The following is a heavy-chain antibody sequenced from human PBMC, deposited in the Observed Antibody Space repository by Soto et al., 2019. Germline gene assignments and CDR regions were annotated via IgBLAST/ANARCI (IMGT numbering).Heavy chain of an antibody. CDR3: ARDRARYAFWSGYYTPLDL. J-gene: IGHJ6*01. CDR1: DYALAQYD. D-gene: IGHD3-3*01. V-gene: IGHV1-18*01. Sequence: NVFGTASDYALAQYDINRFRQGPGLDLEWMGWISAYNGNTNYAQKLQGRVTMTTDTSTSTAYMELRSLRSDDTAVYYCARDRARYAFWSGYYTPLDLWGQWTP. CDR2: ISAYNGNT.